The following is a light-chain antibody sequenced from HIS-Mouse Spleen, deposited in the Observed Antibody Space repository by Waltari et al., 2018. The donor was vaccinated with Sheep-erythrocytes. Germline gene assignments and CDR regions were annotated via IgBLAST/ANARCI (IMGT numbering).Light chain of an antibody. CDR3: CSYAGSYNHV. CDR1: RRDVRGYHY. J-gene: IGLJ1*01. Sequence: QSALTQPRSVSGSPGQSVTISCTGTRRDVRGYHYVSQYQQPPGKAPKLMIYDVSKRPSGVPDRFSGSKSGNTASLTISGLQAEDEADYYCCSYAGSYNHVFATGTKVTVL. V-gene: IGLV2-11*01. CDR2: DVS.